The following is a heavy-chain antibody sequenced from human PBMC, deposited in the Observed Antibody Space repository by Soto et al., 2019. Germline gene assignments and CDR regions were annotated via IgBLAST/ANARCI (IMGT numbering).Heavy chain of an antibody. CDR1: EDAISSGRDV. CDR2: SSHGGNA. Sequence: LLTRSLRATVSEDAISSGRDVWTLIHQHRGKGLEWMGYSSHGGNAFYNPSLKTRVTMSVATSENQFSLMLTSVTAADTAVYYCARVETPMTPHIGPFDYWGQGTVVTGSS. D-gene: IGHD5-18*01. J-gene: IGHJ4*02. V-gene: IGHV4-31*03. CDR3: ARVETPMTPHIGPFDY.